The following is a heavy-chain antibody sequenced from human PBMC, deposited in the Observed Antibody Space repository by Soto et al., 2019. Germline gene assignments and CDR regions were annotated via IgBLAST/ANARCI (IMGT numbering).Heavy chain of an antibody. CDR3: ARDLRGHSFGYFDY. V-gene: IGHV3-21*01. J-gene: IGHJ4*02. Sequence: LRLSCAASGFTFSSYSMNWVRQAPGKGLEWVSAISYSSAYIYYADSIKGRFTISRDNAKNSLYLQMNSLRAEDTAVYYCARDLRGHSFGYFDYWGQGTLVTVSS. CDR2: ISYSSAYI. CDR1: GFTFSSYS. D-gene: IGHD5-18*01.